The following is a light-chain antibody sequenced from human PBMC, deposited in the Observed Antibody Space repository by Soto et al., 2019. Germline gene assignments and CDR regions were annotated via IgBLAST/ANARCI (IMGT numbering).Light chain of an antibody. Sequence: IHFTQSPSSLAASVGDRVSITCRASQGISSYLAWYQQKPGKAPKLLIYAASTLQSGVPSRFSGSGSGTDFTLTISSLQPEDFATYSCQQLNSYPWTFGQGTKVDIK. CDR2: AAS. V-gene: IGKV1-9*01. CDR3: QQLNSYPWT. CDR1: QGISSY. J-gene: IGKJ1*01.